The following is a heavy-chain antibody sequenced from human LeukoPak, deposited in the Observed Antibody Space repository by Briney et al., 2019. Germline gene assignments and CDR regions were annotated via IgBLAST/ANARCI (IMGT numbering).Heavy chain of an antibody. J-gene: IGHJ1*01. CDR1: GFTFSTYE. D-gene: IGHD2-2*01. V-gene: IGHV3-11*05. CDR2: ISSSSSYT. Sequence: PGGSLRLSCAASGFTFSTYEMSWVRQAPGKGLEWVSYISSSSSYTNYADSVKGRFTISRDNAKNSLYLQMNSLRAEDTAVYYCARDSHCSSTSCPVDFQHWGQGTLVTVSS. CDR3: ARDSHCSSTSCPVDFQH.